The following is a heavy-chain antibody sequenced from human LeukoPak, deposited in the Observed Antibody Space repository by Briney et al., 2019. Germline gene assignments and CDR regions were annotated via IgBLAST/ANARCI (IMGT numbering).Heavy chain of an antibody. V-gene: IGHV3-74*01. Sequence: GGSLRLSCAASGLAFSAYKMHWVRQAPRKGLVWVSRISTDGYTTDYADFVQGRFTASRDNTKNTWSLEMNSLRAEDTAVYYCVVGGSPGYWGQGALVTISS. CDR1: GLAFSAYK. J-gene: IGHJ4*02. CDR2: ISTDGYTT. D-gene: IGHD2-15*01. CDR3: VVGGSPGY.